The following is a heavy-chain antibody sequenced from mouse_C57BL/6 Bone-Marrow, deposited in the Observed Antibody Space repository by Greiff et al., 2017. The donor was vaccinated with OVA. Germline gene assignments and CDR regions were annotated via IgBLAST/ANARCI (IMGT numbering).Heavy chain of an antibody. CDR3: ARHLYYDYDGYFDV. Sequence: VQLVESGPGLVQPSQSLSITCTVSGFSLTSYGVHWVRQSPGKGLEWLGVIWSGGSTDYNAAFISRLSISKDNSKSQVFFKMNSLQADDTAIYYCARHLYYDYDGYFDVWGTGTTVTVSS. D-gene: IGHD2-4*01. V-gene: IGHV2-2*01. CDR2: IWSGGST. CDR1: GFSLTSYG. J-gene: IGHJ1*03.